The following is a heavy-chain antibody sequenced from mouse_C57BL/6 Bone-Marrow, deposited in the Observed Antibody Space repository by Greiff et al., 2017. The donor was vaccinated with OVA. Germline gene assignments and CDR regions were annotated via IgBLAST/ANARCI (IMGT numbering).Heavy chain of an antibody. Sequence: EVKLMESGAELVRPGASVKLSCTASGFNIKDDYMHWVKQRPEQGLEWIGWIDPENGDTEYASKFQGKATITADTSSNTDYLQLSSLTSEDTAVYYCTRIYYWGQGTTLTVSS. V-gene: IGHV14-4*01. J-gene: IGHJ2*01. CDR3: TRIYY. CDR1: GFNIKDDY. CDR2: IDPENGDT.